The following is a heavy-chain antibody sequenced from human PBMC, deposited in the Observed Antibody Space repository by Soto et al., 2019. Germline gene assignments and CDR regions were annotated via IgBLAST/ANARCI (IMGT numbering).Heavy chain of an antibody. V-gene: IGHV4-31*03. CDR2: IYYSGST. Sequence: PSETLSLTCTVSGGSISSGDYYWSWIRQHPGKGLEWIGYIYYSGSTYYNPSLKSRVTISVDTSKNQFSLKLSSVTAADTAVYYCARDKVGAAAGNVDYGMDVWGQGTTVTVSS. CDR1: GGSISSGDYY. CDR3: ARDKVGAAAGNVDYGMDV. J-gene: IGHJ6*02. D-gene: IGHD6-13*01.